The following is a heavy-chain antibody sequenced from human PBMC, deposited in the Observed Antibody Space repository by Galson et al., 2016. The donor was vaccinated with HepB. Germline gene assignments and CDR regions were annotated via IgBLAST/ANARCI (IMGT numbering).Heavy chain of an antibody. D-gene: IGHD6-19*01. CDR2: ISYDGSNE. CDR3: AREWQWLYGIDY. Sequence: SLRLSCAASGFIFNSHAMNWVRQAPGKGLEWVAVISYDGSNEYYADSVKGRFTISRDNSKNTLYLHMNSLRAEDTAVYYCAREWQWLYGIDYWGQGTLVTVSS. V-gene: IGHV3-30-3*01. CDR1: GFIFNSHA. J-gene: IGHJ4*02.